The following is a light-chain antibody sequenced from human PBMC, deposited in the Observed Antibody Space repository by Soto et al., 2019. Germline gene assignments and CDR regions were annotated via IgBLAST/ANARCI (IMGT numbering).Light chain of an antibody. V-gene: IGLV1-40*01. J-gene: IGLJ2*01. CDR2: GNS. CDR3: QSYDSSLSGYVV. Sequence: QPVLTHPPSVSGAPGQRVTISCTGRSSNIGAGYDVHWYHQLPGTAPKLLIYGNSNRPSGVPDRFSGSKSGTSASLAITGLQAEDEADYYCQSYDSSLSGYVVFGGGTKLTVL. CDR1: SSNIGAGYD.